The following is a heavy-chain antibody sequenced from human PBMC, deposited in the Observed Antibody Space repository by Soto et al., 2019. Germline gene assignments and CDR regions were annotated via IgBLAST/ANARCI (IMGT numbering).Heavy chain of an antibody. V-gene: IGHV3-7*01. CDR1: GFTFSSFG. D-gene: IGHD5-12*01. Sequence: TGGSQRLRCAASGFTFSSFGMSWVRQAPGKGLEWVANIKQDGSEIYYVDSVKGRFTISRDNAKNSLYLQMNSLRAEDTAVYYCAVDAWISVYWGQGTLVTVSS. CDR3: AVDAWISVY. J-gene: IGHJ4*02. CDR2: IKQDGSEI.